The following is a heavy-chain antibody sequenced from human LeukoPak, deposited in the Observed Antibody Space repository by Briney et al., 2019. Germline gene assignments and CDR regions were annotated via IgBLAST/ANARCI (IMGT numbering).Heavy chain of an antibody. J-gene: IGHJ4*02. CDR1: GGSISSGGYY. V-gene: IGHV4-31*03. Sequence: SQTLSLTCTVSGGSISSGGYYWSWIRQHPGKGLEWIGYIYYSGSTYYNPSLKSRVTISVDTSKNQFSLKLSSVTAADTAVYYCAREVGSSSSSNQVDYWGQGTLVTVSS. D-gene: IGHD6-6*01. CDR3: AREVGSSSSSNQVDY. CDR2: IYYSGST.